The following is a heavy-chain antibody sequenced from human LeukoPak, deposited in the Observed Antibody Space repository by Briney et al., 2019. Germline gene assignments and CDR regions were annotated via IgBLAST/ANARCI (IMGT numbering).Heavy chain of an antibody. Sequence: ASVKVSCKASGYTFTSYAMNWVRQAPGQGLEWMGWINPNSGDTTYAQKFQGRVAMTRDTSISTAYMELSRLRSDDTALYYCARGEILVVITHDAFDIWGQGTMVTVSS. J-gene: IGHJ3*02. CDR2: INPNSGDT. V-gene: IGHV1-2*02. CDR1: GYTFTSYA. CDR3: ARGEILVVITHDAFDI. D-gene: IGHD3-22*01.